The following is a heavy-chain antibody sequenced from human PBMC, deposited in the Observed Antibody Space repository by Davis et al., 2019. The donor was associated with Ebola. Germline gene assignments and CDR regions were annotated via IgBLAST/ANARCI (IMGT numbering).Heavy chain of an antibody. CDR1: GFTVNSNY. D-gene: IGHD6-19*01. J-gene: IGHJ4*02. V-gene: IGHV3-66*01. CDR3: ARDGYSNDWGDY. Sequence: GESLKISCATSGFTVNSNYMSWVRQAPGKGLEWVSLIYSGGSTYYADSVQGRFTLSRDNSKNTLYLQMNSLRDEDTAVYYCARDGYSNDWGDYWGQGTLVTVSS. CDR2: IYSGGST.